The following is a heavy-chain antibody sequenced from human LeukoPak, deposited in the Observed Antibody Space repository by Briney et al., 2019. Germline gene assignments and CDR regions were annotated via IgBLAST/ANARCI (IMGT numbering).Heavy chain of an antibody. CDR3: AKDLYYDSSGYGY. D-gene: IGHD3-22*01. J-gene: IGHJ4*02. CDR2: ISGSGGST. V-gene: IGHV3-23*01. CDR1: GFTFSSYA. Sequence: GRSLRLSCAASGFTFSSYAMSWVRQAPGKGLEWVSAISGSGGSTYYADSVKGRFTISRDNSKNTLYLQMNSLRAEDTAVYYCAKDLYYDSSGYGYWGQGTLVTVSS.